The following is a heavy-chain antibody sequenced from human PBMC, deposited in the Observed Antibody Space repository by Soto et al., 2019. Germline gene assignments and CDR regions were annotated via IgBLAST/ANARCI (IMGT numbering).Heavy chain of an antibody. CDR1: VFTFSSYS. D-gene: IGHD2-2*01. Sequence: WWSLRLSCAASVFTFSSYSMNWCRQAPGKGLEWVSSISSSSSYIYYADSVKGRFTISRDNAKNSLYLQMNSLRAEDTAVYYCAREGDFLPAPIGYYGMDVWGQGTTVTVSS. CDR2: ISSSSSYI. CDR3: AREGDFLPAPIGYYGMDV. J-gene: IGHJ6*02. V-gene: IGHV3-21*01.